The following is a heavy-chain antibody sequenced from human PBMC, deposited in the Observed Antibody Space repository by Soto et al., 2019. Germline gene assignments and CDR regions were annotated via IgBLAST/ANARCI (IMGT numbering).Heavy chain of an antibody. V-gene: IGHV4-30-4*01. CDR1: GGSISTGDSF. CDR3: ARDRRDYSAFWGRFDP. J-gene: IGHJ5*02. Sequence: PSETLSLTCTVSGGSISTGDSFWTWIRQPPGKGLEWIGHIYYSGNTYYNPSLKSRLTISIDTSKNQLSLKLRSLTAADTAVYYCARDRRDYSAFWGRFDPWGQGTLVTVS. D-gene: IGHD4-4*01. CDR2: IYYSGNT.